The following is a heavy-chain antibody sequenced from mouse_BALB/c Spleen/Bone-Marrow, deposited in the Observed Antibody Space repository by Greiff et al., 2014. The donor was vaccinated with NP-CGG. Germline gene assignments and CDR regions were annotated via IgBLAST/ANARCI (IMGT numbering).Heavy chain of an antibody. Sequence: VQGVESGAELVRPGASVKLSCKASGYTFTSYWINWVKQRPGQGLEWIGNIYPSDSYTNYNQKFKDKATLTVDKSSSTAYMQLSSPTSEDSAVYYCTRLRVYYFDYWGQGTTLTVSS. CDR3: TRLRVYYFDY. CDR2: IYPSDSYT. CDR1: GYTFTSYW. V-gene: IGHV1-69*02. J-gene: IGHJ2*01.